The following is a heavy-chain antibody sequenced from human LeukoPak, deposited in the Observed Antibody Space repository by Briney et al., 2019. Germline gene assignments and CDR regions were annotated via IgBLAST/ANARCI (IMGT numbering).Heavy chain of an antibody. V-gene: IGHV2-5*01. Sequence: SGPTLVNPTQTLTLTCTLSGFSLSTSGVGVGWIRQPPGKALEWLALIYWNDDKRYSPSLKSRLTITKDTSKNQVVLTMTNMDPVDTATYYCARTPHLIAVESDAFHIWGQGTVVTVSS. D-gene: IGHD6-19*01. CDR1: GFSLSTSGVG. CDR2: IYWNDDK. J-gene: IGHJ3*02. CDR3: ARTPHLIAVESDAFHI.